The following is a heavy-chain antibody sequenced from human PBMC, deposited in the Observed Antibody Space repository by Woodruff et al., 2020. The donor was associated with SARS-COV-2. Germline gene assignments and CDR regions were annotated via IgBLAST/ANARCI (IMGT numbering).Heavy chain of an antibody. D-gene: IGHD6-19*01. J-gene: IGHJ5*02. CDR3: ATGPPVAGYGGWFDP. Sequence: AQKFQGRVTMTEDTSTDTAYMELSSLRSEDTAVYYCATGPPVAGYGGWFDPWGQGTLVTVSS. V-gene: IGHV1-24*01.